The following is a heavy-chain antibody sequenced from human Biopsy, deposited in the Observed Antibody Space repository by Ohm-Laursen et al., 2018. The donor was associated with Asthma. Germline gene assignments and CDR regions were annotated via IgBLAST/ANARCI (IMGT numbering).Heavy chain of an antibody. D-gene: IGHD3-9*01. CDR2: INAGNGNT. CDR3: ARTYYDFLTGQVNDAFAM. Sequence: ASVKVSCKASGYTFISYAIHWVRQAPGQRLEWMGWINAGNGNTKYSQKFQGRVTITRDTSASTAYMLLSSLRSEDTAVYYCARTYYDFLTGQVNDAFAMWGQGTMVTVSS. V-gene: IGHV1-3*01. J-gene: IGHJ3*02. CDR1: GYTFISYA.